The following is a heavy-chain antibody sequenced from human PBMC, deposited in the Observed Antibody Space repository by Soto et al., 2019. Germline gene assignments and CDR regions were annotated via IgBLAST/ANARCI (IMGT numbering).Heavy chain of an antibody. J-gene: IGHJ4*02. CDR2: INHSGST. Sequence: SETLSLTCAVYGGSFSGYYWSWIRQPPGKGLEWIGEINHSGSTNYNPSPKSRVTISVDTSKNQFSLKLSSVTAADTAVYYCARDGIAARAFDYWGQGTLVTVSS. CDR1: GGSFSGYY. D-gene: IGHD6-13*01. V-gene: IGHV4-34*01. CDR3: ARDGIAARAFDY.